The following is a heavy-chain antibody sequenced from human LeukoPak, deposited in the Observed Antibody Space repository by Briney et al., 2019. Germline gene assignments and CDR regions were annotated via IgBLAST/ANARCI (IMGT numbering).Heavy chain of an antibody. J-gene: IGHJ2*01. Sequence: GGSLRLSCAASGFTFSSYWMSRVRQAPGKGLEWVANIKQDGSEKYYVDSVKGRFTISRDNAKNSLYLQMNSLRAEDTAVYYCARAGREYSSGWPLGPWYFDLWGRGTLVTVSS. CDR1: GFTFSSYW. V-gene: IGHV3-7*03. CDR2: IKQDGSEK. D-gene: IGHD6-19*01. CDR3: ARAGREYSSGWPLGPWYFDL.